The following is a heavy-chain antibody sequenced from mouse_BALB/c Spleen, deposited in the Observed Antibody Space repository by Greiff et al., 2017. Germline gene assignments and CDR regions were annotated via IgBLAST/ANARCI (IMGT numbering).Heavy chain of an antibody. CDR1: GDSITSGY. Sequence: EVKLQESGPSLVKPSQTLSLTCSVTGDSITSGYWNWIRKFPGNKLEYMGYISYSGSTYYNPSLKSRISITRDTSKNQYYLQLNSVTTEDTATYYCARYYYGSSSQYYFDYWGQGTTLTVSS. V-gene: IGHV3-8*02. CDR3: ARYYYGSSSQYYFDY. CDR2: ISYSGST. D-gene: IGHD1-1*01. J-gene: IGHJ2*01.